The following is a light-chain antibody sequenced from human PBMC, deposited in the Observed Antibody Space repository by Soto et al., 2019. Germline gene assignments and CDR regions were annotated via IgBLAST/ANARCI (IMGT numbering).Light chain of an antibody. CDR3: ATWDDRVDGPV. J-gene: IGLJ3*02. CDR2: SND. Sequence: QSVLTQPPSATGTPGQRVTVSCSGRGSDIGGNTVSWYQQVPGTAPRLLIHSNDQRPSGVPVRFSGSKSGTSASLAISGLQSEDEADYYCATWDDRVDGPVFGGGTQLTVL. V-gene: IGLV1-44*01. CDR1: GSDIGGNT.